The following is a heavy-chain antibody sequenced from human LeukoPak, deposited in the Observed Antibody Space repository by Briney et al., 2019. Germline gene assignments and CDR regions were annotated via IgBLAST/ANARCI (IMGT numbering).Heavy chain of an antibody. J-gene: IGHJ4*02. Sequence: GGSLRLSCAASGFTFSSSAMSWVRQAPGKGLEWVSAISNNGGYTYYADSVQGRFTISRDNSKSTLCLQMNSLRAEDTAVYYCAKQLGYCSDGSCYFPYWGQGTLVTVS. D-gene: IGHD2-15*01. CDR2: ISNNGGYT. CDR3: AKQLGYCSDGSCYFPY. V-gene: IGHV3-23*01. CDR1: GFTFSSSA.